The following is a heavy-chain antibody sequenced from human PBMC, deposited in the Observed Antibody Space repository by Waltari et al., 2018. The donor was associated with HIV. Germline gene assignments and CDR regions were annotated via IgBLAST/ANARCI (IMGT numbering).Heavy chain of an antibody. CDR3: ARAVQGYCSGGSCENYFDY. Sequence: QLQLQESGPGLVKPSETLSLTCTVSGGSISSSSYYWGWIRQPPGKGLEWIGSIYYRGSTYYTPSLKSRVTISVDTSKNQFSLKLSSVTAADTAVYYCARAVQGYCSGGSCENYFDYWGQGTLVTVSS. CDR1: GGSISSSSYY. V-gene: IGHV4-39*01. J-gene: IGHJ4*02. CDR2: IYYRGST. D-gene: IGHD2-15*01.